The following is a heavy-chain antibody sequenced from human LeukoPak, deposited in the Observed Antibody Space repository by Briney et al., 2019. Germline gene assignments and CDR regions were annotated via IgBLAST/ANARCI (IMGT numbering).Heavy chain of an antibody. V-gene: IGHV3-21*01. CDR2: ISSSSSYR. CDR3: ARDLVVTSGY. D-gene: IGHD2-2*01. CDR1: GFTLSSYS. Sequence: PGGSLRLSCAASGFTLSSYSMNWVRQAPGKGLEWVSSISSSSSYRYYADSVKGRFTISRDNAKNSLYLQMNSLRAEDTAVYHCARDLVVTSGYWGQGTLVTVSS. J-gene: IGHJ4*02.